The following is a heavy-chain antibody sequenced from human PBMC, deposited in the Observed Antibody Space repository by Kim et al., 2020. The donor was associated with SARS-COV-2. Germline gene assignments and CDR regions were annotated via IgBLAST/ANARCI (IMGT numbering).Heavy chain of an antibody. V-gene: IGHV1-18*04. Sequence: ASVKVSCKASGYTFTSYGISWVRQAPGQGLEWMGWISAYNGNTNYAQKLQGRVTMTTDTSTSTAYMELRSLRSDDTAVYYCARGVLVVPAANYYYYGIDVWGQGTTVTVSS. CDR3: ARGVLVVPAANYYYYGIDV. CDR1: GYTFTSYG. J-gene: IGHJ6*02. D-gene: IGHD2-2*01. CDR2: ISAYNGNT.